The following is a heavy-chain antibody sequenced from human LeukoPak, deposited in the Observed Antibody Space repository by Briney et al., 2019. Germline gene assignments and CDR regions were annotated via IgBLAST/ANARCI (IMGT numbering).Heavy chain of an antibody. J-gene: IGHJ4*02. D-gene: IGHD6-19*01. CDR1: GFTFSTYS. Sequence: GGSLRLSCGVSGFTFSTYSMNWVRQAPGKGLEWVSSISSSTSSIDYADSVKGRFTISRDNAKNSLYLQMNSLRADDTAVYYCARAPRGIAVAGLDYWGQGTLVTVSS. CDR2: ISSSTSSI. V-gene: IGHV3-21*01. CDR3: ARAPRGIAVAGLDY.